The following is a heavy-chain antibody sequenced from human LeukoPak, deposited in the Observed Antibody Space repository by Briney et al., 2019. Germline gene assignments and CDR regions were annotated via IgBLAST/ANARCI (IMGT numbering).Heavy chain of an antibody. CDR1: GGTFSSYA. CDR3: ARLGTLGYCSSTSCYKEREFDY. V-gene: IGHV1-69*13. Sequence: ASVKVSCKASGGTFSSYAISWVRQAPGQGLEWMGGIIPIFGTANYAQKFQGRVTITADESTSTAYMELSSLRSEDTAVYYCARLGTLGYCSSTSCYKEREFDYWGRGTLVTVSS. CDR2: IIPIFGTA. J-gene: IGHJ4*02. D-gene: IGHD2-2*02.